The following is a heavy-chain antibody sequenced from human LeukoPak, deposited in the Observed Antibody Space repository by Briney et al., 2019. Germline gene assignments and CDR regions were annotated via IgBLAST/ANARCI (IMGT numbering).Heavy chain of an antibody. CDR1: GFTFSTYA. CDR3: AKDQIRRHYDSSH. D-gene: IGHD3-22*01. J-gene: IGHJ4*02. V-gene: IGHV3-23*01. Sequence: GGSLRLSCGASGFTFSTYAMSWVRQGPLKGLEWVSAIGGSGGTTYYADSVKGRFTISRDNSKNTLNLQMNSLRAEDTAVYYCAKDQIRRHYDSSHWGQGTLVTVSS. CDR2: IGGSGGTT.